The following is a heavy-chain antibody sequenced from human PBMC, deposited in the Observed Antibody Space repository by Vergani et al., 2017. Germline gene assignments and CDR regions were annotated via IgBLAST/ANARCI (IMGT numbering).Heavy chain of an antibody. Sequence: QVQLVESGGGVVQPGTSLRLSCVVSGFALNRHAMYWVRQAPGKGLEWVVGISFDGTNEYYPDLVKGRFTISRDIAKNTLYLQVRSLRLEDTGVYHCVRERTLCAGGRCYTEAWDYWGQGTPVTVSS. J-gene: IGHJ4*02. CDR1: GFALNRHA. D-gene: IGHD2-2*02. CDR3: VRERTLCAGGRCYTEAWDY. V-gene: IGHV3-30*03. CDR2: ISFDGTNE.